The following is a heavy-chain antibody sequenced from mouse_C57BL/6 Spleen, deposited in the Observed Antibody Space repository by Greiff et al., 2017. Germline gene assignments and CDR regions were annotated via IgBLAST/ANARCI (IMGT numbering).Heavy chain of an antibody. V-gene: IGHV1-55*01. CDR1: GYPFTSYW. D-gene: IGHD1-1*01. Sequence: HVQLQPPWAELVKPGASVKMSCKASGYPFTSYWITWVKQRPGQGLDWIGDIYPGCGSTNYNEKFKSKATLTVDTSSSTAYMQLSSLTSEDSAVYYCAINDGSSYFDYWGQGTTLTVSS. J-gene: IGHJ2*01. CDR2: IYPGCGST. CDR3: AINDGSSYFDY.